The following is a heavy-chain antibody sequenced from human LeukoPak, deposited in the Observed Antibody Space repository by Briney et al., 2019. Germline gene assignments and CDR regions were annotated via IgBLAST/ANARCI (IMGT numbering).Heavy chain of an antibody. CDR1: GFTFSSYA. V-gene: IGHV3-23*01. J-gene: IGHJ3*02. CDR2: ISGSGGST. Sequence: GASLRLSCAASGFTFSSYAMSWVRQAPGKGLEWVSAISGSGGSTYYADSVKGRFTISRDNSKNTLYLQMSSLRAEDTAVYYCAKVSGGNSDAFDIWGQGTMVTVSS. CDR3: AKVSGGNSDAFDI. D-gene: IGHD4-23*01.